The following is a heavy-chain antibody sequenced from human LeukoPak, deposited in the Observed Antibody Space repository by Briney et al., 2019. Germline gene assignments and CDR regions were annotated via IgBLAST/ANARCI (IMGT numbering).Heavy chain of an antibody. V-gene: IGHV4-30-2*01. J-gene: IGHJ4*02. CDR3: AREYDSRSPPAL. D-gene: IGHD3-22*01. CDR1: GGSISSGGYS. CDR2: IYHSGST. Sequence: SQTLSLTCAVSGGSISSGGYSWSWIRQPPGKGLEWIGYIYHSGSTNYNLSLKSRVTISVDTSKNQFSLKLSSVTAADTAVYYCAREYDSRSPPALWGQGTLVTVSS.